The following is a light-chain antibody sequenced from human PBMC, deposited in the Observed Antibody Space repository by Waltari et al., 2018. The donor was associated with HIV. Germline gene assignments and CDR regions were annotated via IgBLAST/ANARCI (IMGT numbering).Light chain of an antibody. CDR1: TRTIGNF. V-gene: IGLV2-14*01. Sequence: ALTPPASVSGSLGQSVTISRTARTRTIGNFVSWYPQYPEKAPQLILSGIIRLTSGISSRFSGSKSGATASLTISGLQPDDEALYYCSAPVDTDFVVFGGGTFLTVL. J-gene: IGLJ2*01. CDR3: SAPVDTDFVV. CDR2: GII.